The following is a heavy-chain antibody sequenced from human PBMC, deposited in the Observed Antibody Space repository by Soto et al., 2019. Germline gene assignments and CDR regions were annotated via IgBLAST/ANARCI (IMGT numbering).Heavy chain of an antibody. J-gene: IGHJ3*01. CDR2: IEYEGSTK. CDR1: GFTFSSYA. CDR3: ARDKTVYLAFDL. D-gene: IGHD2-8*01. V-gene: IGHV3-30-3*01. Sequence: QVQLVESGGGVVQPGRSLRLSCAASGFTFSSYAMHWVRQAPGKGLERVAGIEYEGSTKYYADSEKGRFTISRDNSKNQLYQQMNSLRAEDTAVYYCARDKTVYLAFDLWGQGTMVTVSS.